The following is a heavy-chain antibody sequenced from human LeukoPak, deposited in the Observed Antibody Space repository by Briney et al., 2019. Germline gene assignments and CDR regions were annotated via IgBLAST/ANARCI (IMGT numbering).Heavy chain of an antibody. J-gene: IGHJ4*02. V-gene: IGHV1-58*01. Sequence: RASVKVSCKASGFTFTSSAVQWVRLARGQRLEWIGWIVVGSGNTNYAQKFQERVTITRDMSTSTAYMELSSLRSEDTAVYYCAADGLSGSGWYEELFDYWGQGTLVTVSS. D-gene: IGHD6-19*01. CDR2: IVVGSGNT. CDR3: AADGLSGSGWYEELFDY. CDR1: GFTFTSSA.